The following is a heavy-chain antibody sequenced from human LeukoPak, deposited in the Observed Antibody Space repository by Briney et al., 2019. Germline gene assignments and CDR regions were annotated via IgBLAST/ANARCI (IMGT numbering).Heavy chain of an antibody. CDR3: AKDHSSSWYGGDYFDY. CDR1: GFTFSNYA. Sequence: TGGSLRLSYAASGFTFSNYAMGWVRQAPGKGLEWVSVISGSGGSTYFADSVKGRFTISKDNSKNTLYLQMNSLRAEDTAVYYCAKDHSSSWYGGDYFDYWGQGTLVTVSS. J-gene: IGHJ4*02. D-gene: IGHD6-13*01. V-gene: IGHV3-23*01. CDR2: ISGSGGST.